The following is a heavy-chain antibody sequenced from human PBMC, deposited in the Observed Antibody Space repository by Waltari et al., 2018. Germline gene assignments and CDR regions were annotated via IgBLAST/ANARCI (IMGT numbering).Heavy chain of an antibody. CDR2: IYYSGST. D-gene: IGHD3-9*01. CDR3: ASTNYDILTGYSIKDAFDI. J-gene: IGHJ3*02. CDR1: GGSIRSSSYY. Sequence: QLQLQESGPGLVKPSETLSLTCTVSGGSIRSSSYYWCWIRPPTWNGLEWIGSIYYSGSTYYNPSLKSRVTISVDTSKNQFSLKLSSVTAADTAVYYCASTNYDILTGYSIKDAFDIWGQGTMVTVSS. V-gene: IGHV4-39*01.